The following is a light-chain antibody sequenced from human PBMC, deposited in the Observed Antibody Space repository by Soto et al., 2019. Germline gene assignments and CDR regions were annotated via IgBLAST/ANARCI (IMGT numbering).Light chain of an antibody. J-gene: IGKJ1*01. CDR3: QQYGSSPRA. CDR2: GAS. V-gene: IGKV3-20*01. CDR1: QGVSSN. Sequence: EIVLTQPPSTLSLSIEERATLSCRASQGVSSNLAWYQQKPGQAPGLLIYGASTRATGIPDRFSGSGSGTDFTLTISRLEPEDFAVYYCQQYGSSPRAFGQGTKVDIK.